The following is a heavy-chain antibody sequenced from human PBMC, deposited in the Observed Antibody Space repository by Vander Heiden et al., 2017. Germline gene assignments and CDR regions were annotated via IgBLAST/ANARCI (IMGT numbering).Heavy chain of an antibody. V-gene: IGHV3-33*01. CDR3: ARVGGEYCSGGSCYPDAFDI. J-gene: IGHJ3*02. Sequence: QVQLVESGGGVVPPGRSLRLSCAASGFPFSSYGMHWVRQAPGKGLEWVAVIWYDGSNKYYADSVKGRFTISRDNSKNTLYLQMNSLRAEDTAVYYCARVGGEYCSGGSCYPDAFDIWGQGTMVTVSS. CDR1: GFPFSSYG. D-gene: IGHD2-15*01. CDR2: IWYDGSNK.